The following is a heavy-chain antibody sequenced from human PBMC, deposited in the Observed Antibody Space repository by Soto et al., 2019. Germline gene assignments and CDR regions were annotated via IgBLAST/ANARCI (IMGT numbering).Heavy chain of an antibody. Sequence: PSETLSLTCTVSGGSIISYYWSWIRQPPWKGLEWIGYIYYSGSTNYNPSLKSRVTISVDTSKNQFSLKLSSVTAADTAVYYCARHSNRIAAAARGWFDPWGQGTLVTVSS. CDR3: ARHSNRIAAAARGWFDP. CDR1: GGSIISYY. CDR2: IYYSGST. D-gene: IGHD6-13*01. J-gene: IGHJ5*02. V-gene: IGHV4-59*08.